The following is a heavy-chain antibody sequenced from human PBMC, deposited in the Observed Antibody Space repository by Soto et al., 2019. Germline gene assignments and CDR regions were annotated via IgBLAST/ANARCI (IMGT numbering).Heavy chain of an antibody. J-gene: IGHJ3*02. Sequence: PGESLKISCKGSGYSFTSYWIGWVRQMPGKGLEWMGIIYPGDSDTRYSPSFQGQVTISADKSISTAYLQWSSLKASDTAMYYCASKGYSDYDYYAFDIWGQGTMVTVSS. CDR1: GYSFTSYW. CDR3: ASKGYSDYDYYAFDI. D-gene: IGHD5-12*01. V-gene: IGHV5-51*01. CDR2: IYPGDSDT.